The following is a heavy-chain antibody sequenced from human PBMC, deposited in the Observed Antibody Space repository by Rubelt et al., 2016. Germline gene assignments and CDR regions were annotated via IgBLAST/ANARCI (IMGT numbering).Heavy chain of an antibody. CDR1: GYSINNGYY. J-gene: IGHJ4*02. Sequence: QVQLQESGPGLVKPSETLSLTCTVSGYSINNGYYWGWIRQPPGKGLEWIASFFHDGSPKYNPSLKSRVTIADDGSTNQCARNLSSVTAADTAVYYCARPTGASSASGSFLVWGQGTLVTVSS. D-gene: IGHD3-10*01. CDR3: ARPTGASSASGSFLV. V-gene: IGHV4-38-2*02. CDR2: FFHDGSP.